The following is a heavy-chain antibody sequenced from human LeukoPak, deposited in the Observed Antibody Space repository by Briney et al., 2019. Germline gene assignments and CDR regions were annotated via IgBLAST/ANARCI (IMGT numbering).Heavy chain of an antibody. J-gene: IGHJ4*02. D-gene: IGHD3-9*01. Sequence: PSETLSLTYAVSGYSINSGYYWGWIRQPPGKGLEWIGSMSRYGSTYYNPSLKSRVTMSVDTSKNQFSLKLNSVTAADTAVYYCARDRRYFDYLPSDYWGQRTLVTVSS. V-gene: IGHV4-38-2*02. CDR2: MSRYGST. CDR3: ARDRRYFDYLPSDY. CDR1: GYSINSGYY.